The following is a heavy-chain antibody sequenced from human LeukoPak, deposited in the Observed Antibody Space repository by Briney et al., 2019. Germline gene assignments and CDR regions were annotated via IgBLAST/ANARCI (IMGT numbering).Heavy chain of an antibody. CDR1: GGSISSYY. CDR2: IYHSGST. D-gene: IGHD3-9*01. J-gene: IGHJ4*02. CDR3: ATHYDILTGYGS. Sequence: SETLSLTCTVSGGSISSYYWSWIRQPPGKGLEWIGYIYHSGSTNYNPSLKSRVTISVDTSKNQFSLKLSSVTAADTAVYYCATHYDILTGYGSWGQGTLVTASS. V-gene: IGHV4-59*01.